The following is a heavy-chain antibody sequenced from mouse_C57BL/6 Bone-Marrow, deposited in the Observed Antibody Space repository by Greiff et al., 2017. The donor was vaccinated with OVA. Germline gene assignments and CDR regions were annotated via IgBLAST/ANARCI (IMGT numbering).Heavy chain of an antibody. Sequence: VQLQQSGAELVRPGASVKLSCTASGFNIKDDYMHWVKQRPEQGLEWIGWIDPENGDTEYASKLQGKATITADTSSNTAYLQLSSLTSEDTAVYYCTTTITTVSATDYWGQGTTLTVSS. D-gene: IGHD1-1*01. CDR1: GFNIKDDY. V-gene: IGHV14-4*01. J-gene: IGHJ2*01. CDR3: TTTITTVSATDY. CDR2: IDPENGDT.